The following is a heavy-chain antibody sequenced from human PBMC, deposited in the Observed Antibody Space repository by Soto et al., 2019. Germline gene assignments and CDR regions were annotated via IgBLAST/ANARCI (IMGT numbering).Heavy chain of an antibody. Sequence: SLRLSCAASGFTFSSYSMNWVRQAPGKGLEWVSYISSSSSTIYYADSVKGRFTISRDNAKNSLYLQMNSLRAEDTAVHYCARANYYGSPGDFDYWGQGTLVTVSS. CDR2: ISSSSSTI. V-gene: IGHV3-48*01. CDR3: ARANYYGSPGDFDY. CDR1: GFTFSSYS. D-gene: IGHD3-10*01. J-gene: IGHJ4*02.